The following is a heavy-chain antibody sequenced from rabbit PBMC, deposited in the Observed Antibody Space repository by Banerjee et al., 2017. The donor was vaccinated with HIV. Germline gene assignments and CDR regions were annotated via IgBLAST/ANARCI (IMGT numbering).Heavy chain of an antibody. CDR1: GFSFSGGYD. D-gene: IGHD4-1*01. CDR2: IYAGASGST. CDR3: ARDLAGVIGWNFNL. J-gene: IGHJ4*01. V-gene: IGHV1S45*01. Sequence: QEQLEESGGDLVKPGASLTLTCTASGFSFSGGYDMCWVRPAPGKRLEWIGYIYAGASGSTYYASWAKGRFTISKTSSTTVTLQMTSLTAADTATYFCARDLAGVIGWNFNLWGQGTLVTVS.